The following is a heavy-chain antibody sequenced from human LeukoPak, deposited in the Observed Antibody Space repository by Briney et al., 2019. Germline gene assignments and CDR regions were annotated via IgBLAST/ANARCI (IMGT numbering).Heavy chain of an antibody. Sequence: PSETLSLTCGVSGFSISRGYYWGWIRQPPGKGLEWIGVIFPSGTTSGNPYYNPSLQSRVSISIDTSNNRFSLTLSSVTAADKAVYYCARLNGGPFDYWGQGTLVIVSS. CDR3: ARLNGGPFDY. V-gene: IGHV4-38-2*01. CDR1: GFSISRGYY. D-gene: IGHD3-16*01. J-gene: IGHJ4*02. CDR2: IFPSGTTSGNP.